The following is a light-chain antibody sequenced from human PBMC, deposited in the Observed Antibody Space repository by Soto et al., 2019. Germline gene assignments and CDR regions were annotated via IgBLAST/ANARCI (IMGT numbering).Light chain of an antibody. Sequence: QSALTQPRSVSGSPGQSVTISCTGTNSDVGRYNFVSWYQQYPGKVPKLMIYDVTKRSSGVPDRFSGSKSGNTASLTISGLQAEDEADYSCCSYADTFYVFGTGTKLTVL. CDR3: CSYADTFYV. CDR2: DVT. V-gene: IGLV2-11*01. CDR1: NSDVGRYNF. J-gene: IGLJ1*01.